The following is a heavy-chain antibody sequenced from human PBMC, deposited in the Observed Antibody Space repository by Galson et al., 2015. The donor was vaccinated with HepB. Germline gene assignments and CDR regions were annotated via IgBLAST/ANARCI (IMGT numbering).Heavy chain of an antibody. J-gene: IGHJ1*01. D-gene: IGHD3-16*01. CDR3: ARDRWGGAEYFHY. CDR1: GFTFSSYA. CDR2: ISYDGSNK. Sequence: SLRLSCAASGFTFSSYAMHWVRQAPGKGLEWVAVISYDGSNKYYADSVKGRFIISRDNSKNTLYLQMNSLRAEDTAVYDCARDRWGGAEYFHYWGQGTLVTVSS. V-gene: IGHV3-30-3*01.